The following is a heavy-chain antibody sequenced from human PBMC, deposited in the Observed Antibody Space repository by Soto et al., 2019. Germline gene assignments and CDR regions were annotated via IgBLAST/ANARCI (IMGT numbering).Heavy chain of an antibody. CDR2: LYYSGST. J-gene: IGHJ5*02. Sequence: QVQLQESGPGLVKPSQTLSLTCTVSGGSISSGDYYWSWIRQPPGKGLEGIGYLYYSGSTYYNPSLKSRVTISVDTSKNQFSLKLSSVTAADTAVYYCAAEDPIRNWFDPWGKGTLVTVSS. V-gene: IGHV4-30-4*01. CDR1: GGSISSGDYY. CDR3: AAEDPIRNWFDP.